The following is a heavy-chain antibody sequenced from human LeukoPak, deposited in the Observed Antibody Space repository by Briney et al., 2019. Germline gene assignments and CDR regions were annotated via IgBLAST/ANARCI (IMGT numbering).Heavy chain of an antibody. D-gene: IGHD3-9*01. CDR3: AGSILTGYPNFDY. Sequence: GGSLRLSCVASGFTFSISSMSWVRQAPGRGLEWVSYISSSSSSIYDADSVRGRFTISRDNAKNSLYLQMNSLRAEGTAVYYCAGSILTGYPNFDYWGQGTLVTVSS. CDR1: GFTFSISS. V-gene: IGHV3-48*04. J-gene: IGHJ4*02. CDR2: ISSSSSSI.